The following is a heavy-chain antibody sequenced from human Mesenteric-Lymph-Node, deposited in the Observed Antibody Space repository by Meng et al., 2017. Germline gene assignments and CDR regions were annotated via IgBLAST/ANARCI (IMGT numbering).Heavy chain of an antibody. D-gene: IGHD2-15*01. CDR1: GYTFATYV. Sequence: ASVKVSCKASGYTFATYVIHWVRQAPGQGLEWMGWVNGGYGNTKYSQKFQGRVTMTRDTSASTVYMDLSSLTSEDTAVYYCARDSVVVGSTSKAFDHWGQGTLVTVSS. V-gene: IGHV1-3*01. J-gene: IGHJ4*02. CDR3: ARDSVVVGSTSKAFDH. CDR2: VNGGYGNT.